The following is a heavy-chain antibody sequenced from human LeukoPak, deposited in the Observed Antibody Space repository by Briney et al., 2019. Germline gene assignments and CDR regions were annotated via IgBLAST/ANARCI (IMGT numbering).Heavy chain of an antibody. CDR2: ISSSSSYI. D-gene: IGHD3-22*01. CDR3: ARAGCYYDSSGYCLDY. V-gene: IGHV3-21*01. CDR1: GFTFSSYS. Sequence: GGSLRLSCAASGFTFSSYSMNWVRQAPGKGLEWVSSISSSSSYIYYADSVKGRFTISRDNAKNSLYLQMNSLRAEDTAVYYCARAGCYYDSSGYCLDYWGQGTLVTVSS. J-gene: IGHJ4*02.